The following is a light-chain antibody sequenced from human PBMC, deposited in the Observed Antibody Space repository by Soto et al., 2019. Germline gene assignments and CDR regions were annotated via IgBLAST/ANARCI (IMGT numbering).Light chain of an antibody. V-gene: IGKV3-20*01. CDR3: QQYGSSLWT. J-gene: IGKJ1*01. CDR1: QSVSSSY. Sequence: EIVLTQSPGTLSLSPGERATLSCRASQSVSSSYLAWYQQKPGQGPRLLIYGASSRATGIPDRFSGSGSGTVFTLTISRLEPEDFAVYYCQQYGSSLWTFGQGTKVEIK. CDR2: GAS.